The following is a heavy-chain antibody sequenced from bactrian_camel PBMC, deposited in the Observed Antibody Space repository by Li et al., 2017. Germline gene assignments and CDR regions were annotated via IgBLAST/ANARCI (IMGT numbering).Heavy chain of an antibody. CDR3: AADRSRPASCSLRLDLYDY. CDR1: GYTYNRNC. D-gene: IGHD1*01. CDR2: IATGSGNT. J-gene: IGHJ4*01. V-gene: IGHV3S1*01. Sequence: QVQLVESGGGSVQAGGSLRLSCAASGYTYNRNCMAWFRQAPGKEREGVARIATGSGNTYYADSVKGRFTISQDNAKNTVYLQMNSLKPEDTAMYYCAADRSRPASCSLRLDLYDYWGQGTQVTVSS.